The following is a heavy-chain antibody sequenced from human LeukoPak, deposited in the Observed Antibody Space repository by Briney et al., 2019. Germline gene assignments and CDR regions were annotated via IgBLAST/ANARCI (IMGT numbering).Heavy chain of an antibody. V-gene: IGHV1-69*05. CDR2: IIPIFGTA. D-gene: IGHD3-22*01. Sequence: GASVKVSCKASGGTFSSYAISWVRQAPGQGLEWMGGIIPIFGTANYAQKFQGRVTITTDESTSTAYMELSSLRSEDTAVYYCARAVGDYYDSSGYPYYFDYWGQGTLVTVSS. J-gene: IGHJ4*02. CDR1: GGTFSSYA. CDR3: ARAVGDYYDSSGYPYYFDY.